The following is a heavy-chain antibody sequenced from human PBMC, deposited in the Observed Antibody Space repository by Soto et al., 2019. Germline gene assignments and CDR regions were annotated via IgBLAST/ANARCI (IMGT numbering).Heavy chain of an antibody. Sequence: QVQLVQSGAEVKKPGSSVKVSCKASGGTFSSYTISWVRQAPGQGLEWMGRITPILGIANYAQKFQGRVTITADKSTSTAYMELSSLRSEDTAVYYCARENRYSTMALDYWGQGTLVTVSS. CDR2: ITPILGIA. V-gene: IGHV1-69*08. D-gene: IGHD3-10*01. J-gene: IGHJ4*02. CDR3: ARENRYSTMALDY. CDR1: GGTFSSYT.